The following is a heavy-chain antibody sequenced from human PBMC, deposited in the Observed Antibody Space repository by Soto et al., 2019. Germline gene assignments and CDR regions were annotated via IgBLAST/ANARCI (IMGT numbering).Heavy chain of an antibody. Sequence: XESLRLSCAASGFTFSSYAMSWVRQAPGKGLEWVSAISGSGGSTYYADSVKGRFTISRDNSKNTLYLQMNSLRAEDTAVYYCAKPMPAVRGLYGMDVWGQGTTVTVSS. D-gene: IGHD2-2*01. CDR2: ISGSGGST. J-gene: IGHJ6*02. CDR1: GFTFSSYA. CDR3: AKPMPAVRGLYGMDV. V-gene: IGHV3-23*01.